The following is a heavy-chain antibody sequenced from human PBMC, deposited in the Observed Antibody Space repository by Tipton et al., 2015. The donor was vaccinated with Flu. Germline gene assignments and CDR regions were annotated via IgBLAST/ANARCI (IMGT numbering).Heavy chain of an antibody. J-gene: IGHJ6*02. CDR3: ASGAMVRGVIPQGYYGMGV. V-gene: IGHV4-31*03. CDR2: IYYSGST. Sequence: TLSLTCTVSGGSISSGGYYWSWIRQHPVKGLKWIGYIYYSGSTYYNPSLKSRVTISVDTSKNQFSLKLSSVTAADTAVYYCASGAMVRGVIPQGYYGMGVWGQGTTVTVSS. CDR1: GGSISSGGYY. D-gene: IGHD3-10*01.